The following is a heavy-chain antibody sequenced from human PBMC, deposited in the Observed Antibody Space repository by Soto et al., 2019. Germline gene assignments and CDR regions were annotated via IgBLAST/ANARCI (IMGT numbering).Heavy chain of an antibody. CDR1: GFTFGTYA. Sequence: QVQLVESGGGVVQPGRSLRLSCVASGFTFGTYAIHWVRQAPGKGLQWVALISYEGSNTYYADSVKGRFTVSRDNSKNTLYLQMNSLRHEDTGVYYCARVTPGNNLYYFSGMDVWGQGTSVTVSS. CDR3: ARVTPGNNLYYFSGMDV. D-gene: IGHD1-1*01. CDR2: ISYEGSNT. V-gene: IGHV3-30-3*01. J-gene: IGHJ6*02.